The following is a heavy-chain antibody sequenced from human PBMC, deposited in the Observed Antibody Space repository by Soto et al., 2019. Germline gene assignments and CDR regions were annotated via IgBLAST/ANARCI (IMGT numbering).Heavy chain of an antibody. Sequence: ASVKVSCKATGYTFTNYGVIWLRQATGQWLEWMGWINPYNGNTNYAQKVQGRVTMTTDTSTSTAYMELRSLRSDDTAVYYCARVPTDSSGYYKYYFDYWGQGTLVTVSS. CDR2: INPYNGNT. J-gene: IGHJ4*02. CDR1: GYTFTNYG. D-gene: IGHD3-22*01. V-gene: IGHV1-18*04. CDR3: ARVPTDSSGYYKYYFDY.